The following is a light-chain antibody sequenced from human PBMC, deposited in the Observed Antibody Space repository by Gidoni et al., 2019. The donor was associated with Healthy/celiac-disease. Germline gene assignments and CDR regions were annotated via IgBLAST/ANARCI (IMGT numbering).Light chain of an antibody. Sequence: IVLPQSPATLSLSPGERATLSCRASPSVSSYLAWYQQKPGQAPRLLIDDASNRATGIPGRFSGSGAGTDITLTISSLEAEDVAVYYCQQRSNCPRSFGQGTKLEIK. CDR3: QQRSNCPRS. V-gene: IGKV3-11*01. CDR1: PSVSSY. CDR2: DAS. J-gene: IGKJ2*03.